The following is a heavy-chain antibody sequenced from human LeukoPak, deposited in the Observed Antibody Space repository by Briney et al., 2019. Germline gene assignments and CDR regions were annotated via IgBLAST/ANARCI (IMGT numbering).Heavy chain of an antibody. CDR3: AKAIGLFDFPNDAFDI. CDR2: ISGSGVSP. CDR1: GFTFSSYS. D-gene: IGHD3-3*01. Sequence: SGGSLRLSCAASGFTFSSYSMNWVRQAPGEGLEWVSVISGSGVSPYYADSVKGRFTISRDDSKNTVYLQMNSLRVEDTATYHCAKAIGLFDFPNDAFDIWGQGTMVTVSS. V-gene: IGHV3-23*01. J-gene: IGHJ3*02.